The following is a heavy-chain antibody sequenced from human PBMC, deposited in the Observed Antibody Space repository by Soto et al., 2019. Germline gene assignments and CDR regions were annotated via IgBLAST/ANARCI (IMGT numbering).Heavy chain of an antibody. CDR3: ARDGVGATTFFGFLDY. V-gene: IGHV3-33*08. J-gene: IGHJ4*02. CDR1: ASIFKCDV. Sequence: QVQLVESGGGVVQPGGSLRLSCAASASIFKCDVMHWVRQAPGTGLEWVAIIRYDGSDEHYGDSVKGRFTISRDNSKNMLYLQMNSLRAEDTAVYYCARDGVGATTFFGFLDYWGQGTLDTVSS. D-gene: IGHD1-26*01. CDR2: IRYDGSDE.